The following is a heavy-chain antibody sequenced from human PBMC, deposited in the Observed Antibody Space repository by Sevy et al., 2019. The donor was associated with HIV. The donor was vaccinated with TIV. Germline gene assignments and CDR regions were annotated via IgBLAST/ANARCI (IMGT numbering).Heavy chain of an antibody. V-gene: IGHV3-30*02. Sequence: GGSLRLSCAASGFRFNNFGMCWVRQAPGKGLEGVAFIRYDGINKYYVDSVKGRSTISRDNAKNSLYLQMNSLRAEDTAVYYCARGRGDPRADCFDYWGQGTLVTVSS. CDR1: GFRFNNFG. J-gene: IGHJ4*02. CDR2: IRYDGINK. CDR3: ARGRGDPRADCFDY. D-gene: IGHD3-16*01.